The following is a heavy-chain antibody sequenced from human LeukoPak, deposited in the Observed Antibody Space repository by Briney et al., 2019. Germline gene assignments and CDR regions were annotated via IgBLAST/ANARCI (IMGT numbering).Heavy chain of an antibody. D-gene: IGHD4-17*01. CDR2: IYYSGST. J-gene: IGHJ4*02. CDR3: ARLLGTYGPFGY. V-gene: IGHV4-59*05. Sequence: SETLSLTCTVSGGSISTYYWTWIRQPPGKGLEWIGSIYYSGSTYYNPSLKSRVTISVDTSKNQFSLKLSSVTAADTAVYYCARLLGTYGPFGYWGQGTLVTVSS. CDR1: GGSISTYY.